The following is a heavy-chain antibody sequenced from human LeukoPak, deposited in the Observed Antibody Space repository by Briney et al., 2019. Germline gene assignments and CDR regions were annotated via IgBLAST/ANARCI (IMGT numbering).Heavy chain of an antibody. Sequence: PSETLSLTCAVYGGSFSGYYWSWIRQPPGKGLEWIGEINHSGSTNYNPSLKSRVTISVDTSKNQFSLKLSSVTAADTAVYYCARADCRRPFDYWGQGTLVTVSS. CDR2: INHSGST. D-gene: IGHD2-21*02. CDR3: ARADCRRPFDY. V-gene: IGHV4-34*01. J-gene: IGHJ4*02. CDR1: GGSFSGYY.